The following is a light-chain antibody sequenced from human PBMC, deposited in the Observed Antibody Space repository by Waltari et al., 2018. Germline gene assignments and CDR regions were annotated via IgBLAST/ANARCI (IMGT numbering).Light chain of an antibody. CDR1: SSKLGAGYD. J-gene: IGLJ2*01. CDR3: QSYDTSLNAV. V-gene: IGLV1-40*01. CDR2: DNN. Sequence: QSVLTQPPSMSGAPGQRVTISCTGNSSKLGAGYDVHWYQRLPGAAPQVIIYDNNNRPSGVPDRFSGSKSGTSATLAITGLQAEDEADYYCQSYDTSLNAVFGGGTKLTVL.